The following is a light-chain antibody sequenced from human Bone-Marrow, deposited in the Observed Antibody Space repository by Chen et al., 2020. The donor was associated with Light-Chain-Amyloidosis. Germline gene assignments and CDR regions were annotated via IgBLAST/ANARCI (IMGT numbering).Light chain of an antibody. Sequence: YELTQPPSVSVSPGKTARITCSGDDLPKKYAYWDQQKPGQAPVLVIHRDTERTSGISARFSGASAGTTATLTISGVQAEAEADYHWQSADSSGTYEVIFGGGTKLTVL. J-gene: IGLJ2*01. CDR2: RDT. CDR3: QSADSSGTYEVI. V-gene: IGLV3-25*03. CDR1: DLPKKY.